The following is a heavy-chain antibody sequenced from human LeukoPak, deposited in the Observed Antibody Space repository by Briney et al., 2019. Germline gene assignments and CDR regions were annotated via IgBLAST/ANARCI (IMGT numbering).Heavy chain of an antibody. CDR2: IKDDGSEE. V-gene: IGHV3-7*03. CDR3: ARFTRRYRGDY. Sequence: GGSLRLSSAASGFNFNNYWMSWLRQAPGKGLEWVANIKDDGSEEYYVDSVKGRFTIVRDNAYNSLYLQMNSLRVEDTAIYFCARFTRRYRGDYWGQGTLVSVSS. CDR1: GFNFNNYW. J-gene: IGHJ4*02. D-gene: IGHD1-26*01.